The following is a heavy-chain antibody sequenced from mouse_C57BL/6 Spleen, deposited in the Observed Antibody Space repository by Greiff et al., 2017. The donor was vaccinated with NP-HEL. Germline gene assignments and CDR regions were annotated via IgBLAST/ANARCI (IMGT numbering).Heavy chain of an antibody. CDR1: GYTFTSYW. J-gene: IGHJ2*01. V-gene: IGHV1-69*01. CDR3: ARRTTVVATNYCDY. D-gene: IGHD1-1*01. Sequence: VQLQQPGAELVMPGASVKLSCKASGYTFTSYWMHWVKQRPGQGLEWIGEIDPSDSYTNYNQKFKGKSTLTVDKSSSTAYMQLSSLTSEDSAVYYCARRTTVVATNYCDYWGQGTTLTVSS. CDR2: IDPSDSYT.